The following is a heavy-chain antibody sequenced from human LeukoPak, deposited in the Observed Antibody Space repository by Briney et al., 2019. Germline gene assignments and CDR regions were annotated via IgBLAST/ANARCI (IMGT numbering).Heavy chain of an antibody. CDR1: RYTFTSYY. CDR3: ARGGEVGIAVAGVIYYYYYYGMDV. D-gene: IGHD6-19*01. J-gene: IGHJ6*04. CDR2: INPSVGST. Sequence: ASVKVSCEASRYTFTSYYMHCVRQAPGQRLEGMGIINPSVGSTSYAQKFQGRGTMTRATSTSTAYMELSSLRSEDTAVYYCARGGEVGIAVAGVIYYYYYYGMDVWGKGTTVTVSS. V-gene: IGHV1-46*01.